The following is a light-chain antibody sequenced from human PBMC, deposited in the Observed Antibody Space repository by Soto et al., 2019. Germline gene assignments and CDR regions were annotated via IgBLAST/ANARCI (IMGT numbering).Light chain of an antibody. CDR2: PAS. J-gene: IGKJ4*01. V-gene: IGKV1-39*01. CDR3: QQNYTLPLT. Sequence: DIQMTQSPSSLSASVGDRVTITCRASQSISTYLNWYQQKPGKAPKLLIFPASSLQSGVPSRFRGSGSGTDFTLTISSLQPEDFATYYCQQNYTLPLTFGGGTKVEI. CDR1: QSISTY.